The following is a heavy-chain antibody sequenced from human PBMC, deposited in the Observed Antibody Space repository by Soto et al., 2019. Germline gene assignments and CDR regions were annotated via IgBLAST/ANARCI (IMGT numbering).Heavy chain of an antibody. J-gene: IGHJ6*02. CDR2: IKHDGSEI. CDR1: GFGFSGYS. Sequence: QVQLVESGGGVVQPGGSLRLSCLASGFGFSGYSMHWVRQAPGKGLDWVAVIKHDGSEIYYADSVKGRFTISKDASKNTLHLQMDALGVDDTALYYCVRVGWGYSYGNGMDGWGQGTTVTVFS. CDR3: VRVGWGYSYGNGMDG. V-gene: IGHV3-30-3*01. D-gene: IGHD5-18*01.